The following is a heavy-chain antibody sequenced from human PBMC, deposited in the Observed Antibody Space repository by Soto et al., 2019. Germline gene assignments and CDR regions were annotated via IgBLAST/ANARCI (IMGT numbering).Heavy chain of an antibody. J-gene: IGHJ4*02. CDR2: IYYSGST. V-gene: IGHV4-39*01. CDR1: GGSISSSSYY. CDR3: ARLGRWYGGY. Sequence: SETLSLTCTVSGGSISSSSYYWGWIRQPPGKGLEWIGSIYYSGSTYYNPSLKSRVTISVDTSKNQFSLKLSSVTAADTAVYYCARLGRWYGGYWGQGTLVTVSS. D-gene: IGHD6-13*01.